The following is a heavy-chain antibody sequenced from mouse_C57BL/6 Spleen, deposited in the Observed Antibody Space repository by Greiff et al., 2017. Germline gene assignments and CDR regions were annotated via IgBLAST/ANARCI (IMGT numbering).Heavy chain of an antibody. CDR1: GYAFSSYW. V-gene: IGHV1-80*01. Sequence: LVESGAELVKPGASVKISCKASGYAFSSYWMNWVKQRPGKGLEWIGQIYPGDGDTNYNGKFKGKATLTADKSSSTAYMQLSSLTSEDSAVYFCARSNYYGTRTYYAMDYWGQGTSVTVSS. CDR2: IYPGDGDT. CDR3: ARSNYYGTRTYYAMDY. D-gene: IGHD1-1*01. J-gene: IGHJ4*01.